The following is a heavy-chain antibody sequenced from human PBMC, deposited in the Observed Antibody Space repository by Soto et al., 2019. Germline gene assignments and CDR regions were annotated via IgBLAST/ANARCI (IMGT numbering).Heavy chain of an antibody. CDR2: IIPIFGTA. CDR3: AGVPERMIAAAGDY. J-gene: IGHJ4*02. CDR1: GGTFSSYA. D-gene: IGHD6-13*01. Sequence: QVQLVQSGAEVKKPGSSVKVSCKASGGTFSSYAIRWVRQAPGQGLEWMGGIIPIFGTANYAQKFQGRGTITADESTSTADMELSSLRSEDTAVYYCAGVPERMIAAAGDYWGQGTLVTVS. V-gene: IGHV1-69*01.